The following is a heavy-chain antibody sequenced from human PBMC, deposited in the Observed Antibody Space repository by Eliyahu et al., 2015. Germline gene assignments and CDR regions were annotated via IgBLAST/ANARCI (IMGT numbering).Heavy chain of an antibody. J-gene: IGHJ4*02. V-gene: IGHV5-51*01. D-gene: IGHD1-26*01. CDR2: INPRDSDT. CDR1: GYSFPTYW. Sequence: EVQLVQSGAEVKKPGESLKISCKTSGYSFPTYWIGWVRQMPGKGLEWMGIINPRDSDTRYSPSFQGQVTISADNSVSTTYLQWRSLKASDTAMYYCARPGGQWVPREWGQGTLVTVSS. CDR3: ARPGGQWVPRE.